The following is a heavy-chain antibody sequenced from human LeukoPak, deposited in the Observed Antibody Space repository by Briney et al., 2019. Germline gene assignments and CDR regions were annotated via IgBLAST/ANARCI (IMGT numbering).Heavy chain of an antibody. CDR3: ARGVRIAVAGYIDY. J-gene: IGHJ4*02. D-gene: IGHD6-19*01. CDR1: GFTFSTYA. Sequence: GGSLRLSCAASGFTFSTYAMHWVRQAPGKGLEWVAAISYDGSNKNYADSVKGRFTVSRDNSKNTLYLQMNSLRAEDTAVYYCARGVRIAVAGYIDYWGQGTLVTVSS. CDR2: ISYDGSNK. V-gene: IGHV3-30*04.